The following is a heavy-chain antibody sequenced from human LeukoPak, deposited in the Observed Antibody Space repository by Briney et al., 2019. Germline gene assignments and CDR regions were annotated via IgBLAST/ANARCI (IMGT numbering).Heavy chain of an antibody. V-gene: IGHV1-2*02. CDR1: GYTFTGYY. D-gene: IGHD3-10*01. CDR3: ARVRDRITMVRGVIMLDY. J-gene: IGHJ4*02. Sequence: ASVKASCKASGYTFTGYYMHWVRQAPGQGLEWMGWINPNSGGTNYAQKFQGRVTMTRDTSISTAYMELSRLRSDDTAVYYCARVRDRITMVRGVIMLDYWGQGTLVTVSS. CDR2: INPNSGGT.